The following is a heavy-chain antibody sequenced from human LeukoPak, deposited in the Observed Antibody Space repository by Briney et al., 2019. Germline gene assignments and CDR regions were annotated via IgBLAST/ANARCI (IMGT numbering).Heavy chain of an antibody. CDR3: ARYFDWLLYLDY. CDR2: ISYDGSNK. D-gene: IGHD3-9*01. J-gene: IGHJ4*02. CDR1: GFTFSSYG. Sequence: TGGSLRLSCAASGFTFSSYGMHWVRQAPGKELEWVAVISYDGSNKYYADSVKGRFTISRDNSKNTLYLQMNSLRAEDTAVYYCARYFDWLLYLDYWGQGTLVTVSS. V-gene: IGHV3-30*03.